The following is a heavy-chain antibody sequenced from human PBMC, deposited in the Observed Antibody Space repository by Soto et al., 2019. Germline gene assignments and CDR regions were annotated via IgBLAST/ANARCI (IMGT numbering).Heavy chain of an antibody. V-gene: IGHV3-21*01. Sequence: VGSLRLSCAASGFTFRSFTMNWVRQAPGKGLEWVSTISSNSAYIYYTGALRGRFTISRDNAKNSLHLQMNSPRAEDTAVYYCTRDASRDSSARGWFDPWGPGTLVTVSS. CDR3: TRDASRDSSARGWFDP. CDR2: ISSNSAYI. CDR1: GFTFRSFT. J-gene: IGHJ5*02. D-gene: IGHD6-13*01.